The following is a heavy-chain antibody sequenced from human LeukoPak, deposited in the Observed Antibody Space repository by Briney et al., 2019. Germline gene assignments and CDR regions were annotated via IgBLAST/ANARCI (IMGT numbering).Heavy chain of an antibody. CDR1: GFTFSTYT. Sequence: GGSLRLSCAASGFTFSTYTINWVRQAPGKGLEWVSAISGSGGSTYYADSVKGRFTISRDNSKNTLYLQMNSLRAEDTAVYYCAKDRKWELLSRAFDIWGQGTMVTVSS. CDR2: ISGSGGST. V-gene: IGHV3-23*01. J-gene: IGHJ3*02. CDR3: AKDRKWELLSRAFDI. D-gene: IGHD1-26*01.